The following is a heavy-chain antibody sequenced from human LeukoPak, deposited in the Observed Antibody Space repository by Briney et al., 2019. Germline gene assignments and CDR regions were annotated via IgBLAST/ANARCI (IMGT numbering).Heavy chain of an antibody. J-gene: IGHJ4*02. CDR3: TAFSPLDY. V-gene: IGHV3-15*01. CDR2: IKSKTDGGTT. CDR1: GLTFSNAW. Sequence: GGSLRLSCAASGLTFSNAWMSWVRQTPGKGPEWVGRIKSKTDGGTTDYTAPVKGRFTISRDDSKNTLYLQMNSLKTEDTAVYYCTAFSPLDYWGQGTLVTVSS.